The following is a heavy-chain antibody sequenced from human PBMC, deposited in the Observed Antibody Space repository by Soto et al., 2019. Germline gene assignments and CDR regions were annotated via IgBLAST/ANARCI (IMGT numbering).Heavy chain of an antibody. CDR1: GFTFSGSA. CDR3: TVASGSYYYDYYYGMDV. Sequence: GSLRLSCAASGFTFSGSAMHWVRQASGKGLEWVGRIRSKANSYATAYAASVKGRFTISRDDSKNTAYLQMNSLKTEDTAVYYCTVASGSYYYDYYYGMDVWGQGTTVTVSS. J-gene: IGHJ6*02. V-gene: IGHV3-73*01. CDR2: IRSKANSYAT. D-gene: IGHD1-26*01.